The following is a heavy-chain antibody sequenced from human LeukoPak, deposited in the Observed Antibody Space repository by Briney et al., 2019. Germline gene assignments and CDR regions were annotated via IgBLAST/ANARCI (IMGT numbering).Heavy chain of an antibody. Sequence: PSETLSLTCAVYGGSFSGYYWSWIRQPPGKGLEWIGEINHSGSTNYNPSLKSRVTISVDTSKNQFSLKLSSVTAADTAVYYCARYVSSWYYSQPSYYYYGMDVWGQGTTVTVSS. CDR1: GGSFSGYY. D-gene: IGHD6-13*01. CDR3: ARYVSSWYYSQPSYYYYGMDV. CDR2: INHSGST. J-gene: IGHJ6*02. V-gene: IGHV4-34*01.